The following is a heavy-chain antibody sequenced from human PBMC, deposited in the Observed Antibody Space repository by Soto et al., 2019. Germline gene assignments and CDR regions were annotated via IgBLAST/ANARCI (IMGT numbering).Heavy chain of an antibody. J-gene: IGHJ4*02. CDR2: IYYSGST. CDR1: GGSISSYY. Sequence: SETLSLTCTVSGGSISSYYWSWIRQPPGKGLEWIGYIYYSGSTNYNPSLKSRVTISVDTSKNQLSLKLSSVTAADTAVYYCARVGALGSSSCFDYWGQGTLVTVSS. D-gene: IGHD6-13*01. V-gene: IGHV4-59*12. CDR3: ARVGALGSSSCFDY.